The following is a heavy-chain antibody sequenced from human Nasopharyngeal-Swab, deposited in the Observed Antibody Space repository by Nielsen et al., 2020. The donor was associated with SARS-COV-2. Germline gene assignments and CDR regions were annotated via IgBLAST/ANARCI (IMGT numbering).Heavy chain of an antibody. J-gene: IGHJ4*02. Sequence: ASVKGSCKTSEYTFTAYYIQWMRQAPGQGLEWMGRINPNTGGTNYAQNFQGRCTMTRDTSLSTAYMELSSLRSDDTAIYYCARKLQLVRLFDYWGQGTLVTVSS. CDR1: EYTFTAYY. D-gene: IGHD6-13*01. CDR2: INPNTGGT. V-gene: IGHV1-2*06. CDR3: ARKLQLVRLFDY.